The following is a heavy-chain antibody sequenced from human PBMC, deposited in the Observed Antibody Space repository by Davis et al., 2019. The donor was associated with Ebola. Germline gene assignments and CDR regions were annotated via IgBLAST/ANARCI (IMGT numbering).Heavy chain of an antibody. CDR3: AKDARARAVAGMDV. Sequence: GESLKISCAASGFTFSSYGMHWVRQAPGKGLEWVAVISYDGSNKYYADSVKGRFTISRGQSKKTVFLQMNSLRSEDTAVYFCAKDARARAVAGMDVWGKGTTVIVSS. CDR1: GFTFSSYG. J-gene: IGHJ6*04. CDR2: ISYDGSNK. V-gene: IGHV3-30*18.